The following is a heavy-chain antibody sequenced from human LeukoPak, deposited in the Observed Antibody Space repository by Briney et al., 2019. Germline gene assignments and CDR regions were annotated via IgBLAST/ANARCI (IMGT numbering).Heavy chain of an antibody. V-gene: IGHV1-2*04. Sequence: GASVKVSCKASGYTFTGYYMYWVRQAPGQGLEWMGWINLNSGGTNYAQKSQGWVTMTRDTSISTAYMELSRLRSDDTAAYYCARDAIRGCSGGSCYPNWFDPWGQGTLVTVSS. D-gene: IGHD2-15*01. CDR1: GYTFTGYY. CDR3: ARDAIRGCSGGSCYPNWFDP. J-gene: IGHJ5*02. CDR2: INLNSGGT.